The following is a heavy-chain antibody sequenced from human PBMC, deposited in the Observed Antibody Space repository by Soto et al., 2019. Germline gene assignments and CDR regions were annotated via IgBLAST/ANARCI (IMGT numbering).Heavy chain of an antibody. CDR1: GGSISSSSYY. D-gene: IGHD2-21*02. CDR2: IYYSGST. V-gene: IGHV4-39*07. CDR3: ARDRYCGGDCKDAFDI. J-gene: IGHJ3*02. Sequence: SETLSLTCTVSGGSISSSSYYWGWIRQPPGKGLEWIGSIYYSGSTYYNPSLKSRVTISVDTSKNQFSLKLSSVTAADTAVYYCARDRYCGGDCKDAFDIWGQGTMVTVSS.